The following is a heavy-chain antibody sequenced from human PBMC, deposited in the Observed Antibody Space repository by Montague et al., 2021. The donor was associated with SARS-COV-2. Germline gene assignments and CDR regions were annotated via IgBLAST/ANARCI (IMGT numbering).Heavy chain of an antibody. Sequence: SLRLPCAASGFTFSSYEMNWLRQAPGKGLEWASYISSSGITIYYADSVKGRFTISRDNAKNSLYLQMNSLRAEDTAVYYCARDNYYYDTSGYPDYWGQGTLVTVSS. CDR3: ARDNYYYDTSGYPDY. CDR2: ISSSGITI. D-gene: IGHD3-22*01. CDR1: GFTFSSYE. J-gene: IGHJ4*02. V-gene: IGHV3-48*03.